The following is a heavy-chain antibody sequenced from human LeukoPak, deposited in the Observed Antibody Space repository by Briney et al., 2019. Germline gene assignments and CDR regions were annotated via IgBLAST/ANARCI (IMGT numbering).Heavy chain of an antibody. V-gene: IGHV3-23*01. CDR2: ISNSDNKP. CDR3: AKATGTLGN. J-gene: IGHJ4*02. CDR1: GFTFSNYA. Sequence: GGSLRLSCAASGFTFSNYAMSWVRQAPGKGLEWVSTISNSDNKPYYADSVKGRFTISRDNSKNTLHLQMNSLTAEDTAIYYCAKATGTLGNGGQGTLVTVSA. D-gene: IGHD1-1*01.